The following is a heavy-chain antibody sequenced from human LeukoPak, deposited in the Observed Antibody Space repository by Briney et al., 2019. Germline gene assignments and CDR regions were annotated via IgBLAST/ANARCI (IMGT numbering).Heavy chain of an antibody. V-gene: IGHV1-69*04. J-gene: IGHJ6*02. CDR2: IIPILGIA. CDR3: ARSNYDSSGYYRSLGMDV. D-gene: IGHD3-22*01. CDR1: GGTFSSYA. Sequence: ASVKVSCKASGGTFSSYAISWVRQAPGQGLEWMGRIIPILGIANYAQKFQGRVTITADKSTSTAYMELSSLRSEDTAVYYCARSNYDSSGYYRSLGMDVWGQGTTVTVSS.